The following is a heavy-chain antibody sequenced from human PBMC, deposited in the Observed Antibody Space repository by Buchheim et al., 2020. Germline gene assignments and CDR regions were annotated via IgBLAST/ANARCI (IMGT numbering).Heavy chain of an antibody. CDR1: GGSFSGYY. CDR3: AREDDYHYYGMDV. D-gene: IGHD2-15*01. J-gene: IGHJ6*02. V-gene: IGHV4-34*01. Sequence: QVQLQQWGAGLLKPSETLSLTCAVYGGSFSGYYWSWIRQPPGKGLEWIGEINHSGRTNYNPSLKSRVTISVDTSKNQFSLKLSSVTAADTAVYYCAREDDYHYYGMDVWGQGTT. CDR2: INHSGRT.